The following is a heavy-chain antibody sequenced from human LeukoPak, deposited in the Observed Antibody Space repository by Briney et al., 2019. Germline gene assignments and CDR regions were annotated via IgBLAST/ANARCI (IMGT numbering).Heavy chain of an antibody. CDR1: GYTFTSYD. V-gene: IGHV1-8*01. CDR3: ARGVSSGWYGTGARSFDY. Sequence: ASVKVSCKASGYTFTSYDINWVRQATGQGLEWMGWMNPNSGNTGYAQKFQGRVTMTRNTSISTAYMELSSLRSEDTAVYYCARGVSSGWYGTGARSFDYWGQGTLVTVSS. D-gene: IGHD6-19*01. CDR2: MNPNSGNT. J-gene: IGHJ4*02.